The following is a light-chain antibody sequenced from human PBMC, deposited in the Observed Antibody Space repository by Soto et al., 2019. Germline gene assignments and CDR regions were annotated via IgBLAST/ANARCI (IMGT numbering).Light chain of an antibody. CDR1: SSDIGSYNY. J-gene: IGLJ1*01. V-gene: IGLV2-14*02. CDR2: EVS. Sequence: QSVLTQPASVSGSPGQSITISCTGTSSDIGSYNYVSWYQQHPGKAPKLLLSEVSKRPSGVSDRFSGSKSGNKASLTISGLQTQDEADYYCSSFTSAYPFVFGTGTKITVL. CDR3: SSFTSAYPFV.